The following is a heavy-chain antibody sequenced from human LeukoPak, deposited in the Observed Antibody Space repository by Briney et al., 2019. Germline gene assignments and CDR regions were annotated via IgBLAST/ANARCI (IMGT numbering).Heavy chain of an antibody. V-gene: IGHV5-51*01. J-gene: IGHJ4*02. Sequence: GESLKISCKGSGYSFTSYWIGWVRQMPGKGLEWMGIIYPGDSDTRYSPSFQGQVPISADKSISTAYLQWSSLKASDTAMYYCARAYYYDSSGYYSALLYWGQGTLVTVSS. D-gene: IGHD3-22*01. CDR3: ARAYYYDSSGYYSALLY. CDR2: IYPGDSDT. CDR1: GYSFTSYW.